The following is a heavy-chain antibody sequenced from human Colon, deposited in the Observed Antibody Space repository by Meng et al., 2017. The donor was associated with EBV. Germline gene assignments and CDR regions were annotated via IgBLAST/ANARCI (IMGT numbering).Heavy chain of an antibody. CDR2: IHHSGSA. CDR1: GGSMSSGNYY. J-gene: IGHJ4*02. Sequence: QWPLQGSGPGLLEPSPTPSLTCTVPGGSMSSGNYYWSWIRQPPGKGLEWIGYIHHSGSAYYNPSLKSRVSISVDTSKNQFSLNLNSMTAADTAVYYCASFDHIPRRNYFDYWGQGTLVTVSS. V-gene: IGHV4-30-4*01. D-gene: IGHD2-21*01. CDR3: ASFDHIPRRNYFDY.